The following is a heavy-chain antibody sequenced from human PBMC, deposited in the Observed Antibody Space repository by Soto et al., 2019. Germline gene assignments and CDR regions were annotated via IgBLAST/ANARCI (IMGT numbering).Heavy chain of an antibody. CDR3: ANSITARPYYFDY. D-gene: IGHD6-6*01. V-gene: IGHV4-39*01. CDR1: GGSISTSSHY. J-gene: IGHJ4*02. Sequence: PSETLSLTCTVSGGSISTSSHYWGWIRQPPGKGLEWIGNIYYSGTTYYNPSLKSRVIMSVDTSKNQFSLKLNSVTAADTAVYYCANSITARPYYFDYWGPGTLVIVSS. CDR2: IYYSGTT.